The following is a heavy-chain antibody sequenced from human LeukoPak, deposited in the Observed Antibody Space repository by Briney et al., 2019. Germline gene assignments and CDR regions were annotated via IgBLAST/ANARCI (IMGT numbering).Heavy chain of an antibody. Sequence: GGSLRLSCAAPGFTVSSNYMSWVRQAPGKGLEWVSVIYSGGSTYYADSVKGRFTISRDNSKNTLYLQMNSLRAEDTAVYYCARDIRPHYYDSSGSAYGMDVWGQGTTVTVSS. D-gene: IGHD3-22*01. J-gene: IGHJ6*02. V-gene: IGHV3-53*01. CDR2: IYSGGST. CDR1: GFTVSSNY. CDR3: ARDIRPHYYDSSGSAYGMDV.